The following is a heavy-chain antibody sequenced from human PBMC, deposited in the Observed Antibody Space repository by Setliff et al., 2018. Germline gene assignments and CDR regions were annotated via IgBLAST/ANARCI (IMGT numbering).Heavy chain of an antibody. CDR2: FNDAGSA. V-gene: IGHV4-34*01. Sequence: SGTLSLTCGAYGVALSGCYWSWIRQSPGKGLEWIGKFNDAGSANYNPSFKRRVTLSVDKSRKQVSLQLTSVTAANAAMYYCARFQPNVYCGGGRCYKDDRDYWGQGTLVTVSS. D-gene: IGHD2-15*01. CDR1: GVALSGCY. J-gene: IGHJ4*02. CDR3: ARFQPNVYCGGGRCYKDDRDY.